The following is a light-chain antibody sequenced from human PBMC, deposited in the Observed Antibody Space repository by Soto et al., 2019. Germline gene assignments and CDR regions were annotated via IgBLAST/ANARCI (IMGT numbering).Light chain of an antibody. CDR3: SSYTSSTTVV. J-gene: IGLJ2*01. CDR2: EVS. V-gene: IGLV2-14*01. Sequence: QSALTQPASVSGSPGQSITISCTGTSSDVGGYKYVSWYQQHPGKAPKLMIYEVSNRPSGVSHRFSGSKSGNTASLTSSGLQAEDEADYYCSSYTSSTTVVFGGGPKLTVL. CDR1: SSDVGGYKY.